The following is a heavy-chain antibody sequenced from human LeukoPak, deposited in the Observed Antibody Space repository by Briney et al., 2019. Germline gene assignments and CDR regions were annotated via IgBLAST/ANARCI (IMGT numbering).Heavy chain of an antibody. CDR2: IEGDGSGT. Sequence: GGSLRLSCGASRFTFSNYAMTWVRQAPGKGLEWVSSIEGDGSGTYYADSVRGRFIVSRDNSKNTLYLQMNSLRAEDTAVYYCAKIFGVVPITRYMDVWGKGTTVTVSS. CDR1: RFTFSNYA. J-gene: IGHJ6*03. CDR3: AKIFGVVPITRYMDV. D-gene: IGHD3-3*01. V-gene: IGHV3-23*03.